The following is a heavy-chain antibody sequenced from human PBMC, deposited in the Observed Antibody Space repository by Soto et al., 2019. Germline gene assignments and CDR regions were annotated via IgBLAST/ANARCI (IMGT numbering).Heavy chain of an antibody. CDR3: ARIGVYCSGGSCLGYYGMDV. D-gene: IGHD2-15*01. V-gene: IGHV4-59*01. Sequence: ETLSLTCTVSGGSISSYYWSWIRQPPGKGLEWIGYIYYSGSTNYNPSLKSRVTISVDTSKNQFSLKLSSVTAADTAVYYCARIGVYCSGGSCLGYYGMDVWDQGTTVTVSS. CDR2: IYYSGST. J-gene: IGHJ6*02. CDR1: GGSISSYY.